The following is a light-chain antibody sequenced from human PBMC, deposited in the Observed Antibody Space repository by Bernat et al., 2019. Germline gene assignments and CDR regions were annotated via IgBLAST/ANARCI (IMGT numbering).Light chain of an antibody. V-gene: IGLV2-14*03. CDR3: SSYTSGSTRV. J-gene: IGLJ3*02. CDR1: SSDVGGYNY. CDR2: DVR. Sequence: QSALTQPASVSGSPGQSITIPCTGTSSDVGGYNYVSWYQQHPGRAPKLMIYDVRDRPSGISNRFSGSKSGNTASLTIAGLLAEDEADYYCSSYTSGSTRVFGGGTRLTVL.